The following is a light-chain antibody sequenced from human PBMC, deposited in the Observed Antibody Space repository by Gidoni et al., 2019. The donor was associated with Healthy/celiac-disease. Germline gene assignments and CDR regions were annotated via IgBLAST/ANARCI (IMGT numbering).Light chain of an antibody. CDR1: QSVSSN. CDR2: GAS. V-gene: IGKV3-15*01. CDR3: QQYNNWPPL. Sequence: EIAMTQSPATLSVSPGERATLSCRASQSVSSNLAWYQQKPGQAPRLLIYGASTRATGIPAMFSGSGSGTEFTLTISSLQSEDFAVYYCQQYNNWPPLFGPGTKVEIK. J-gene: IGKJ3*01.